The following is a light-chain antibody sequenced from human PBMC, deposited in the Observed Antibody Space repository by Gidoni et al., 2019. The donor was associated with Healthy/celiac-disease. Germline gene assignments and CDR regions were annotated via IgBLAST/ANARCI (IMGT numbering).Light chain of an antibody. CDR1: QSISSY. V-gene: IGKV1-39*01. J-gene: IGKJ1*01. CDR2: AAS. Sequence: DIQLTQPPSSLSASVGDRVTITCRASQSISSYLNWYQQKPGKAPKLLIYAASSLQSGVPSRFSGSGSGTDFTLTISSLQPKDFATYYCQQSYSTPSTFGQGTKVEIK. CDR3: QQSYSTPST.